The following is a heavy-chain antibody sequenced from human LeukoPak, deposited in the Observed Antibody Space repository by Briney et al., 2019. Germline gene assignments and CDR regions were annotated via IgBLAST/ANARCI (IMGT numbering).Heavy chain of an antibody. CDR2: IYYSGST. V-gene: IGHV4-59*12. Sequence: SETLSLTCTVSGGSISSYYWSWLRQPPGKGLEWIGYIYYSGSTNYNPSLTSRVTISVDTSKNQFSLKLSSVTAADTAVYYCARATSEYYYGYYFDYWGQGTLVTVSS. J-gene: IGHJ4*02. CDR3: ARATSEYYYGYYFDY. D-gene: IGHD3-10*01. CDR1: GGSISSYY.